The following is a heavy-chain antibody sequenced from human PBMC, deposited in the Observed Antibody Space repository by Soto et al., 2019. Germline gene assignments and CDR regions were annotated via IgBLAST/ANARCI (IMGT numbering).Heavy chain of an antibody. CDR1: GGSFSGYY. V-gene: IGHV4-34*01. Sequence: SETLSLTCAVYGGSFSGYYWSWIRQPPGKGLEWIGEINHSGSTNYNPSLKSRVTISVDTSKNQFSLKLSSVTAADTAVYYCARVYDILTGYYKWETLFDYWGQGTLVTVSS. CDR3: ARVYDILTGYYKWETLFDY. J-gene: IGHJ4*02. CDR2: INHSGST. D-gene: IGHD3-9*01.